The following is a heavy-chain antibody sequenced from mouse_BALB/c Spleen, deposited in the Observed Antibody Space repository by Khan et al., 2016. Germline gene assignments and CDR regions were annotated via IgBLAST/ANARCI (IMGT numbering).Heavy chain of an antibody. D-gene: IGHD2-4*01. Sequence: QIQLVQSGPELKKPGETVKISCKASGYSFTNYGMNWVKQAPGKGLKWMGWIDTNPGEPTYAEEFKGRFAFSLETSAITAYLQINNLKNDDTATYFCARWGYDYAWFAYWGQGTLVTVSA. V-gene: IGHV9-3*02. CDR2: IDTNPGEP. CDR1: GYSFTNYG. J-gene: IGHJ3*01. CDR3: ARWGYDYAWFAY.